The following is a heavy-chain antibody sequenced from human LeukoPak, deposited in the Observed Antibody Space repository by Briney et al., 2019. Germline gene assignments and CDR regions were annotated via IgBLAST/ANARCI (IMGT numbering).Heavy chain of an antibody. J-gene: IGHJ5*02. CDR2: IYYSGST. CDR3: ARGGYYGSGNDFRFDP. D-gene: IGHD3-10*01. Sequence: PSETLSLTCTVSGGSISSYYWSWVRQPPGKGLEWIGYIYYSGSTNYKPSLKSRVTISVDTSKNQFSLKLSSVTAADTAVYYCARGGYYGSGNDFRFDPWGQGTLVTVSS. V-gene: IGHV4-59*01. CDR1: GGSISSYY.